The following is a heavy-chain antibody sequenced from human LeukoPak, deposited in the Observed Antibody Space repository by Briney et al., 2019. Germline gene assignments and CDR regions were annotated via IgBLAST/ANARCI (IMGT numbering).Heavy chain of an antibody. CDR1: GFTCSSDA. J-gene: IGHJ6*03. V-gene: IGHV3-30*04. Sequence: GGSLRLFCAPSGFTCSSDAMHSGRQAPPKRVEWVAVISYDGSNKYYADSVKSRFIISRDNSKNTLYLQMNSLRAEDTAVYYCARSPPMDVWGKGTTVTVSS. CDR3: ARSPPMDV. CDR2: ISYDGSNK.